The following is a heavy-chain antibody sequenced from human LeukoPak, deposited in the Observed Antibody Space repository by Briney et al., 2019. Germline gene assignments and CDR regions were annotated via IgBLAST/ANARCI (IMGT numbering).Heavy chain of an antibody. D-gene: IGHD3-3*01. V-gene: IGHV3-30*02. CDR2: IRSDGINK. J-gene: IGHJ4*02. CDR1: GFTFSNYG. Sequence: GGSLRLSCAASGFTFSNYGMHWVRQAPGKGLEWVAFIRSDGINKYHADSVKGLFTISRDNSKNTLYLQMNSLRAEDTAVYYCAKDRLEWGFDYWGQGTLVTVSS. CDR3: AKDRLEWGFDY.